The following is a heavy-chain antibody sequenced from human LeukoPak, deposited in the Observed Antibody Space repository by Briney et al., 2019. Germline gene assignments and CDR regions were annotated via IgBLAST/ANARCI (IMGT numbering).Heavy chain of an antibody. CDR3: ARESHRYGYGFDY. CDR2: ISYSGST. J-gene: IGHJ4*02. D-gene: IGHD5-18*01. Sequence: SETLSLTCTVSGGSLSSGGYYWSWIRQHSVKGLELIGYISYSGSTYYSPSLKSRLTISVDTSKNQFSLKLSSVTAAGTAVYYCARESHRYGYGFDYWGQGTLVTVSS. CDR1: GGSLSSGGYY. V-gene: IGHV4-31*03.